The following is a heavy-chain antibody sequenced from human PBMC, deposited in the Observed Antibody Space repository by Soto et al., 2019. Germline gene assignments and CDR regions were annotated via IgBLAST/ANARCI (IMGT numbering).Heavy chain of an antibody. D-gene: IGHD3-10*01. CDR3: ARNGERDLGLNYYFYYGMDV. Sequence: GASVKVSCKASDYIFTTYGIRWVRQAPGQGLEWMGWVSPYSNITNYAQKFQGRVTMTTETSTSTVYMELRSLRSDETAMYYCARNGERDLGLNYYFYYGMDVWGQGTLVTVSS. CDR1: DYIFTTYG. J-gene: IGHJ6*02. V-gene: IGHV1-18*01. CDR2: VSPYSNIT.